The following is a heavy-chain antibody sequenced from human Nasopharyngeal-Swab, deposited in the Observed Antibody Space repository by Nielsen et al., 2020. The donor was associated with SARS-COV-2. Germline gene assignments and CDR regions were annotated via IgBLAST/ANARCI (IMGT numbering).Heavy chain of an antibody. V-gene: IGHV4-39*01. CDR1: GGSVSTTTYF. CDR3: ARGYGSFPYYFDH. Sequence: SETLSLTCPVSGGSVSTTTYFWGWIRQPPGKGLEWIGTVYYSGSTYYNPSLKSRVTMSVDTSNNQFSLKLNSVTATDTAVYYCARGYGSFPYYFDHWGQGTLVTVSS. J-gene: IGHJ4*02. CDR2: VYYSGST. D-gene: IGHD1-26*01.